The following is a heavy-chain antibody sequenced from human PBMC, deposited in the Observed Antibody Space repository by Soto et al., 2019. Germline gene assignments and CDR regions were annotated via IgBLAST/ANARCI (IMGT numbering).Heavy chain of an antibody. V-gene: IGHV1-3*01. J-gene: IGHJ6*02. CDR1: GYTFTSYA. CDR3: ASIVVGVAATDYYGMDV. D-gene: IGHD2-15*01. Sequence: ASVKVSCKASGYTFTSYAMHWVRQAPGQRLGWMGWINAGNGNTKYSQKFQGRVTITRDTSASTAYMELSSLRSADTAVYYCASIVVGVAATDYYGMDVRRQGPTVTVSS. CDR2: INAGNGNT.